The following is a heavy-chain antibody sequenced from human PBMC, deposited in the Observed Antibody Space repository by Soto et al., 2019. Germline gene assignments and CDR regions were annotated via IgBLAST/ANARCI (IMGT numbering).Heavy chain of an antibody. CDR2: ISSSSSTI. J-gene: IGHJ1*01. CDR1: GFTFSSYS. Sequence: GGSLRLSCAASGFTFSSYSMNWVRQAPGKGLEWVSYISSSSSTIYYADSVKGRFTISRDNAKNSLYLQMNSLRAEDTAVYYCARDLYYGDYAFLPAEYFQHWGQGTLVTVSS. D-gene: IGHD4-17*01. CDR3: ARDLYYGDYAFLPAEYFQH. V-gene: IGHV3-48*01.